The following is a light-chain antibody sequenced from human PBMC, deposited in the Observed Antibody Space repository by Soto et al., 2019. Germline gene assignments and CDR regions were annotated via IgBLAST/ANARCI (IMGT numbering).Light chain of an antibody. J-gene: IGLJ2*01. CDR3: SSYVTGNSLI. V-gene: IGLV2-8*01. CDR1: SSDVGGHDY. Sequence: QSVLTQPPPASGSPGQSVTISCTGTSSDVGGHDYVSWYQQHPGKVPKLMIYEVNKRPSGVPDRFSGSKFGNTASLTVSGLQAEDEADYYCSSYVTGNSLIFGGGTKLTVL. CDR2: EVN.